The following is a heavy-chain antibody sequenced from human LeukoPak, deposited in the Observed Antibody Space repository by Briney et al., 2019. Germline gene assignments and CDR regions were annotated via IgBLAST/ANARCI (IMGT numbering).Heavy chain of an antibody. Sequence: PGGSLRLSCAASGFTFNNFAMHWVRQAPGKGLEWVSLITGDGGSTYFADSVKGRFTISRDNSKNSLYLHMTSLRTEDTALYYCAKDTHSAYNYFDYWGQGTLVAVSS. CDR2: ITGDGGST. CDR3: AKDTHSAYNYFDY. CDR1: GFTFNNFA. J-gene: IGHJ4*02. D-gene: IGHD5-12*01. V-gene: IGHV3-43*02.